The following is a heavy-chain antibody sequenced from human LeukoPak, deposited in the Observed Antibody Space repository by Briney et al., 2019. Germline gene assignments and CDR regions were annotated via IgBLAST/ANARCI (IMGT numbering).Heavy chain of an antibody. Sequence: LPGGSLRLSCAASGFTFSSYGMHWVRQAPGKGLEWVAVISYDGSNKYYADSVKGRFTISRDNSKNTLYLQMNSLRAEDTAVYYCAKDQGGSYPSTGWFDPWGQGTLVTVSS. D-gene: IGHD1-26*01. CDR1: GFTFSSYG. CDR2: ISYDGSNK. CDR3: AKDQGGSYPSTGWFDP. J-gene: IGHJ5*02. V-gene: IGHV3-30*18.